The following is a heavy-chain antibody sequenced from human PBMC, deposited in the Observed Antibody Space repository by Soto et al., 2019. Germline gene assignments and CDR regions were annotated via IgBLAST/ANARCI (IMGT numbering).Heavy chain of an antibody. CDR3: AKDKSLDWGHYDSSGYPTYFDF. Sequence: GGSLRLSCAASGFTFSSYAMSWVRQAPGKGLEWVSAISGSGGSTYYADSVKGRFTISRDNSKNTLYLQMNSLRAEDTAVYYCAKDKSLDWGHYDSSGYPTYFDFWDQGTLVTVSS. D-gene: IGHD3-22*01. J-gene: IGHJ4*02. CDR2: ISGSGGST. CDR1: GFTFSSYA. V-gene: IGHV3-23*01.